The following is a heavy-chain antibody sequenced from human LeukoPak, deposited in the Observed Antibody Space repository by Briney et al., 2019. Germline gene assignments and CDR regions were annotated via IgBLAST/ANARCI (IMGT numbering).Heavy chain of an antibody. Sequence: GGSLRLSCAASGFTFSSYAMHWVHQAPGKGLEWVAVISYDGSNKYYADSVKGRFTISRDNSKNTLYLQMNSLRAEDTAVYYCARLEHYYYYGMDVWGQGTTVTVSS. CDR1: GFTFSSYA. J-gene: IGHJ6*02. D-gene: IGHD1-1*01. V-gene: IGHV3-30-3*01. CDR2: ISYDGSNK. CDR3: ARLEHYYYYGMDV.